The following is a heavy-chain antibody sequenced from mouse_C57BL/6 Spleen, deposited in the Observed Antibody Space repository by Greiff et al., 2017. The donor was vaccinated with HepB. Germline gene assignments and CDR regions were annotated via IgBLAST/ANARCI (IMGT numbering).Heavy chain of an antibody. Sequence: QVQLQQSGAELVKPGASVKISCKASGYAFSSYWMNWVKQRPGKGLEWIGQIYPGDGDTNYNGKFKGKATLTADKSSSTAYMQLSSLTSEDSAVYFCARQLHYYGSSYWYFDVWGTGTTVTVSS. CDR1: GYAFSSYW. CDR3: ARQLHYYGSSYWYFDV. CDR2: IYPGDGDT. J-gene: IGHJ1*03. D-gene: IGHD1-1*01. V-gene: IGHV1-80*01.